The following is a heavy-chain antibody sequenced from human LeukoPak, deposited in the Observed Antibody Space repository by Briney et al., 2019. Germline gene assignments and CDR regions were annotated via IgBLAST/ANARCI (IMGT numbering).Heavy chain of an antibody. J-gene: IGHJ4*02. D-gene: IGHD3-3*01. CDR3: ARVSDFRSGYSHFDY. CDR2: INPSGGST. V-gene: IGHV1-46*01. CDR1: GYTFTSYG. Sequence: ASVKVSCKASGYTFTSYGISWVRQAPGQGLEWMGIINPSGGSTSYAQKFQGRVTMTRDTSTSTVYMELSSLRSEDTAVYYCARVSDFRSGYSHFDYWGQGTLVTVSS.